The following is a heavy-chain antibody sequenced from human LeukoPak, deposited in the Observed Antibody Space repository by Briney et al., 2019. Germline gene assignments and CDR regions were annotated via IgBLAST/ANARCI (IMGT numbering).Heavy chain of an antibody. CDR3: ARAMVRGAYYYYYYMDV. D-gene: IGHD3-10*01. V-gene: IGHV1-69*05. J-gene: IGHJ6*03. CDR1: GGTFSSYA. CDR2: IIPIFGTA. Sequence: ASVKVSCKASGGTFSSYAISWVRQASGQGLEWMGGIIPIFGTANYAQKFQGRVTITTDESTSTAYMELSSLRSEDTAVYYCARAMVRGAYYYYYYMDVWGKGTTVTVSS.